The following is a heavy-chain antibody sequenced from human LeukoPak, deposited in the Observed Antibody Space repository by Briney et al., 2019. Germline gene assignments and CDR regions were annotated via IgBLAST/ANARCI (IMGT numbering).Heavy chain of an antibody. Sequence: PSETLSLTCTVSGGSISSSSYYWGWIRQPPGKGLEWIGSIYYSGSTYYNPSLKSRVTISVDTSKNQFSLKLSSVTAADTAVYYCARARYCSSTSCPYYYYYYMDVWGKGTTVTVSS. CDR3: ARARYCSSTSCPYYYYYYMDV. D-gene: IGHD2-2*01. J-gene: IGHJ6*03. CDR2: IYYSGST. CDR1: GGSISSSSYY. V-gene: IGHV4-39*07.